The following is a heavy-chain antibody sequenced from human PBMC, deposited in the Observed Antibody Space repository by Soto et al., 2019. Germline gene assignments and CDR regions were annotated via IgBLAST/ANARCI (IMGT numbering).Heavy chain of an antibody. Sequence: QVQLVESGGGVVQPGRSLRLSCAASGFTFTSHGMHWVRQAPGKGLDWVAAISSTGSNQYYADSVKGRFTISRSDSTNTLYLEMKSLRVEDTAIYYCAKVSASTSGWYESGWGTFDSWGQGTLVTVSS. D-gene: IGHD6-19*01. CDR2: ISSTGSNQ. J-gene: IGHJ4*02. CDR3: AKVSASTSGWYESGWGTFDS. V-gene: IGHV3-30*18. CDR1: GFTFTSHG.